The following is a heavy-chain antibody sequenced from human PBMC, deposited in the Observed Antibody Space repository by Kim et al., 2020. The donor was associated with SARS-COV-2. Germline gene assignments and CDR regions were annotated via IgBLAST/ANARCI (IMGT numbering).Heavy chain of an antibody. D-gene: IGHD2-15*01. CDR2: INHSGST. Sequence: SETLSLTCAVYGGSFSGYYWSWIRQPPGKGLEWIGEINHSGSTTYNPSLKSRVTISVDTSKNQFSLKLSSVTAADTAVYYCARGACWGSGGSCYSHWFDPWGQGTLVTVSS. V-gene: IGHV4-34*01. CDR1: GGSFSGYY. CDR3: ARGACWGSGGSCYSHWFDP. J-gene: IGHJ5*02.